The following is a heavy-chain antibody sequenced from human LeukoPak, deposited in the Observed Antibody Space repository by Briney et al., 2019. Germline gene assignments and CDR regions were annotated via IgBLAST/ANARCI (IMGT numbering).Heavy chain of an antibody. Sequence: ASETLSLTCVVSGFSISSSNWWGWIRQPPGRGLEWIGYVYYSGAIYYNPSLKSRVTMSVDTSKNRVPLELSSVTAVDTAVYYCAKKPNSLYYFDYWGQGTLVTVSS. CDR3: AKKPNSLYYFDY. J-gene: IGHJ4*02. CDR2: VYYSGAI. V-gene: IGHV4-28*05. D-gene: IGHD4-23*01. CDR1: GFSISSSNW.